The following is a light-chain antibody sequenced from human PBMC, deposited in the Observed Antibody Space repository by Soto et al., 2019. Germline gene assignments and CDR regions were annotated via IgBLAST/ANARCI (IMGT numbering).Light chain of an antibody. CDR3: SSYTSSYIYV. V-gene: IGLV2-8*01. CDR1: SSDVGGYSY. CDR2: EVS. J-gene: IGLJ1*01. Sequence: QSVLTQPPSASGSAGQSVTISCTGASSDVGGYSYVSWYQQHPGKAPKLMIYEVSKRPSGVPDRFSGSKSGNTASLTVSGLQAEDEADYYCSSYTSSYIYVFGTGTKV.